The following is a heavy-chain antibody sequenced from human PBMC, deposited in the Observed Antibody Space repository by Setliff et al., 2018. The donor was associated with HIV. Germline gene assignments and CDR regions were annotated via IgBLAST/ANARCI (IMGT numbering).Heavy chain of an antibody. Sequence: SETLSLTCAVYGGSFTDYYWSWIRQPPGKGLEWIGSISYNGNTYYNPSLRSRVTISADTSKKSFSLKLSSVTAADTAVYYCARVTSAHPTYYYYYMDVWGKGTTVTVSS. V-gene: IGHV4-34*01. CDR3: ARVTSAHPTYYYYYMDV. CDR1: GGSFTDYY. J-gene: IGHJ6*03. D-gene: IGHD6-25*01. CDR2: ISYNGNT.